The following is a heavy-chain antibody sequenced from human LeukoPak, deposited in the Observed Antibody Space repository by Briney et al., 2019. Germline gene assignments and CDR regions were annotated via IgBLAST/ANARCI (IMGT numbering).Heavy chain of an antibody. CDR3: ARGDAMSTETTTAFDI. J-gene: IGHJ3*02. CDR1: GFSISNYG. D-gene: IGHD4-11*01. Sequence: GSLSLSCAGSGFSISNYGMNWVRQPPGKGLEWIGEISHSGSTYYNPSLKSRVSTSVDISKNQFSLKLSSMTAADTAVYYCARGDAMSTETTTAFDIWGQGTMVTVSS. V-gene: IGHV4-4*02. CDR2: ISHSGST.